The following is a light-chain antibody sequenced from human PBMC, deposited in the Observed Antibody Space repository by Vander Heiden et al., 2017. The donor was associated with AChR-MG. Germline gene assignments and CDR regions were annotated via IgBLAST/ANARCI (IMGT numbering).Light chain of an antibody. CDR3: QQYFTIPLT. Sequence: DIVMTQYPDTLDVSLGERASVTGKSSQTLLKSSNNKNYLAWYQHKPGQPPKLLIYWASTRQSGVPDRFSGGGSGTDYTLTISSLQAEDVAVYYCQQYFTIPLTFGGGTKVEIK. V-gene: IGKV4-1*01. J-gene: IGKJ4*01. CDR2: WAS. CDR1: QTLLKSSNNKNY.